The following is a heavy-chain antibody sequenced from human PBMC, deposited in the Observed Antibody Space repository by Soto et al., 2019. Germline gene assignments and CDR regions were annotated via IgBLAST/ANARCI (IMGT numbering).Heavy chain of an antibody. V-gene: IGHV4-39*01. J-gene: IGHJ4*02. Sequence: QLQLQESGPGLVKPSETLSLTCTVSGGSISSSSYYWGWIRQPPGKGLEWIGSIYYSGSTYYNPSLKSRVTISVDTSKNQFSLKLSSVTAADTAVYYCARLGILELALDYWGQGTLVTVSS. CDR2: IYYSGST. CDR1: GGSISSSSYY. D-gene: IGHD2-15*01. CDR3: ARLGILELALDY.